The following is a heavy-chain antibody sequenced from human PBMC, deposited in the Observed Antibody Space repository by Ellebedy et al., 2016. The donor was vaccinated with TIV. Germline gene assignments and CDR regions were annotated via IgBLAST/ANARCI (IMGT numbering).Heavy chain of an antibody. CDR3: ARRLVEPYFDY. V-gene: IGHV4-34*01. J-gene: IGHJ4*02. CDR2: IYYSGST. Sequence: SETLSLTCAVYGGSFSGYYWSWIRQPPGKGLEWIGSIYYSGSTYYNPSLKSRVTISVDTSKNQFSLKLSSVTAADTAVYYCARRLVEPYFDYWGQGTLVTVSS. CDR1: GGSFSGYY. D-gene: IGHD6-19*01.